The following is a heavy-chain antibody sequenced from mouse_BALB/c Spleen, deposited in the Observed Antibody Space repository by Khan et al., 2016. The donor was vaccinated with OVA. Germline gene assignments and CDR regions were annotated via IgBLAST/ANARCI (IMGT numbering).Heavy chain of an antibody. Sequence: EVQLQESGHGLVKPSQSLSLTCTVTGYSITSGYGWNWIRQFPGNKLEWMGYISYSGSTNYNPSLKSRISFTRDTSKNQFFLQLNSVTTEDTATYYCARTARIKYWGQGTTLTVSS. CDR2: ISYSGST. V-gene: IGHV3-2*02. J-gene: IGHJ2*01. CDR3: ARTARIKY. D-gene: IGHD1-2*01. CDR1: GYSITSGYG.